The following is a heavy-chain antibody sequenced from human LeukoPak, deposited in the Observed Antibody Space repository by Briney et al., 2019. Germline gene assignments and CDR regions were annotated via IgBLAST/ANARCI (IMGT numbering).Heavy chain of an antibody. CDR1: GGSISSSSYY. J-gene: IGHJ4*02. CDR2: IYYSGST. V-gene: IGHV4-39*02. D-gene: IGHD1-26*01. CDR3: ARELSSGSYLLDY. Sequence: PSETLSLTCTVSGGSISSSSYYWGWIRQPPGKGLEWIGSIYYSGSTYYNPSLKSRVTISVDTSKNQFSLKLSSVTAADTAVYYCARELSSGSYLLDYWGQGTLVTVSS.